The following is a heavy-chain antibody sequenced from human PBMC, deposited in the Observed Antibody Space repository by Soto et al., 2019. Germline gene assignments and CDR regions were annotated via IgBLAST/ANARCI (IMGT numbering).Heavy chain of an antibody. D-gene: IGHD1-26*01. CDR3: AVCIVGVFSLDEYYYYGIYF. CDR2: IYPGDSDT. CDR1: GYSFTSYW. Sequence: PGESLKISCKGSGYSFTSYWIGWVRQMPGKGLEWMGIIYPGDSDTRYSPSFQGQVTISADKSISTAYLQWSSLKASDTAMYYCAVCIVGVFSLDEYYYYGIYFRALRTTVPVS. V-gene: IGHV5-51*01. J-gene: IGHJ6*02.